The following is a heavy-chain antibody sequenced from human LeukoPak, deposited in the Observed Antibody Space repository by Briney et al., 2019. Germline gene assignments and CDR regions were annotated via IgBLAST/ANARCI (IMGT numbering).Heavy chain of an antibody. CDR1: GGSISSYY. CDR2: IYTSGST. CDR3: ARVGSSWYGHYYGMDV. D-gene: IGHD6-13*01. V-gene: IGHV4-4*07. J-gene: IGHJ6*02. Sequence: SETLSLTCTVSGGSISSYYWSWIRQPAGKGLEWIGRIYTSGSTNYNPSLKSRVTMSVDTSKNQFSLKLSSVTAADTAVYYCARVGSSWYGHYYGMDVWGQGTTVTVSS.